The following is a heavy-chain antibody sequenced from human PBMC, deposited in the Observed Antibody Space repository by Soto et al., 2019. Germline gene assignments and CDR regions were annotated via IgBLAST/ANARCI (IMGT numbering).Heavy chain of an antibody. Sequence: ASVKVSCKASGYTFTSYDINWVRQATGQGLEWMGWMNPNSGNTGYAQKFQGRVTMTRNTSISTAYMELSSLRSEDTAVYYCARGTSTMTGHYMDVWGKGTTVTVSS. J-gene: IGHJ6*03. CDR2: MNPNSGNT. V-gene: IGHV1-8*01. D-gene: IGHD3-9*01. CDR3: ARGTSTMTGHYMDV. CDR1: GYTFTSYD.